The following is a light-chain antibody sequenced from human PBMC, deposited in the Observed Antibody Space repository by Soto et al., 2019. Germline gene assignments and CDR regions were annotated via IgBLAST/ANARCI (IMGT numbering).Light chain of an antibody. CDR3: NSYAGSNNLV. CDR2: DVS. CDR1: SSDVGGYNY. J-gene: IGLJ2*01. Sequence: QSVLTQPPSASGSPGQSVTISCTGTSSDVGGYNYVSWYQQHPGKAPKLMIYDVSKRPSGVPDRFYGSKSGNTASLTVSGLQAADEADYYCNSYAGSNNLVFGGGTKVTVL. V-gene: IGLV2-8*01.